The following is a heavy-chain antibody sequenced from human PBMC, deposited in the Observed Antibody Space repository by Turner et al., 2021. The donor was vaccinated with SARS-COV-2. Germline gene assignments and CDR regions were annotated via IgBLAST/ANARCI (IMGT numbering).Heavy chain of an antibody. CDR2: INPSGGST. V-gene: IGHV1-46*01. Sequence: QVQLVQSGAVVEKPGDSVQVSCKASGYTFTSFYMHWVRKAPGQGLEWMGIINPSGGSTNYAQKFQGRVTMTSDTSTSTVYMELSSLRSEDTAVYYCASALPAPGGVPGRLNYWGQGALVTVSS. J-gene: IGHJ4*02. D-gene: IGHD2-8*02. CDR1: GYTFTSFY. CDR3: ASALPAPGGVPGRLNY.